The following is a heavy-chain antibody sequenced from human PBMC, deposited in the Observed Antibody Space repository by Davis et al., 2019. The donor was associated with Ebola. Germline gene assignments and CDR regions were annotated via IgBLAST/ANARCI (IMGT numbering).Heavy chain of an antibody. Sequence: GESLKISCAASGFTFSSYSMNWVRQAPGKGLEWVSSISSSSSYIYYADSVKGRFTISRDNAKNSLYLQMNSLRAEDTAVYYCARVQYDYIWGSYRTSLDYYYYGMDVWGQGTLVTVSS. D-gene: IGHD3-16*02. V-gene: IGHV3-21*01. CDR3: ARVQYDYIWGSYRTSLDYYYYGMDV. CDR2: ISSSSSYI. CDR1: GFTFSSYS. J-gene: IGHJ6*02.